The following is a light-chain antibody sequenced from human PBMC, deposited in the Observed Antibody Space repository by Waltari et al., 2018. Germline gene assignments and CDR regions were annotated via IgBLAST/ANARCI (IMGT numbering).Light chain of an antibody. J-gene: IGLJ2*01. CDR3: ATWDESLKGVV. Sequence: QSVLTQPPSASGTPGQRVTFRCSGSSSTTGRNTVNWYQHLPGAAPKLVMYKSNHRPSGVPDRFSGSTSGTSASLAISGLQSADEADYYCATWDESLKGVVFGGGTKVTVL. CDR1: SSTTGRNT. V-gene: IGLV1-44*01. CDR2: KSN.